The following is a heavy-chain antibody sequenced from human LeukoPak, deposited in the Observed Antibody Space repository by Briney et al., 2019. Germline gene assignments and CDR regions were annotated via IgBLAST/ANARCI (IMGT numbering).Heavy chain of an antibody. Sequence: RGSLRLSCAASGFTLSSYLMSWVRQAPGKGREWVANIKQDGSGKYYVDSLKGRFTISRDNAKNSLYLQMNSLRAEDTAVYYCARDAYSGYGWGQGTLVTVSS. D-gene: IGHD5-12*01. J-gene: IGHJ4*02. CDR2: IKQDGSGK. CDR1: GFTLSSYL. CDR3: ARDAYSGYG. V-gene: IGHV3-7*01.